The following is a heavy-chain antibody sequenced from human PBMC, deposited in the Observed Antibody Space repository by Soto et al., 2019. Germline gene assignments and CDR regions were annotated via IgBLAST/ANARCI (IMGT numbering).Heavy chain of an antibody. J-gene: IGHJ5*02. D-gene: IGHD3-10*01. V-gene: IGHV1-2*04. CDR3: ARVSGYGSGSYRFDP. Sequence: ASVKVSCKASGYTFTGYYMHWVRQAPGQGLEWMGWINPNSGGTNYAQKFQGWVTMTRDTSISTAYMELSRLRSDDTAVYYCARVSGYGSGSYRFDPRGQGTLVTVSS. CDR2: INPNSGGT. CDR1: GYTFTGYY.